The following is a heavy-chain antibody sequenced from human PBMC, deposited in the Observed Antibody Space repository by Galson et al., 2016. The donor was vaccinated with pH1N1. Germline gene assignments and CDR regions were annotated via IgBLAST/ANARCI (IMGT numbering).Heavy chain of an antibody. V-gene: IGHV3-21*01. Sequence: SLRLSCAASGFTFSSFTMNWVRQFPGKGLEWVSSITSTGRYIYYADSLKGRFTISRDNAKDSLYLQMNSLRAEDTAVYFCARERPTTNIYDASDIWGQGTVVTVSS. CDR3: ARERPTTNIYDASDI. J-gene: IGHJ3*02. CDR2: ITSTGRYI. D-gene: IGHD2-8*01. CDR1: GFTFSSFT.